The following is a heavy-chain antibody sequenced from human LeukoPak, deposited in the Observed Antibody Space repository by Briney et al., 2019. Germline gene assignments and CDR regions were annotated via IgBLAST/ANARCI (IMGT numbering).Heavy chain of an antibody. J-gene: IGHJ5*02. CDR3: ARVKNDDFWSGYPGWFDP. D-gene: IGHD3-3*01. CDR2: IYHSGST. CDR1: GGSISSSSYY. Sequence: SETLSLTCTVSGGSISSSSYYWGWIRQPPGKGLEWIGEIYHSGSTNYNPSLKSRVTISVDTSKNQFSLKLSSVTAADTAVYYCARVKNDDFWSGYPGWFDPWGQGTLVTVSS. V-gene: IGHV4-39*07.